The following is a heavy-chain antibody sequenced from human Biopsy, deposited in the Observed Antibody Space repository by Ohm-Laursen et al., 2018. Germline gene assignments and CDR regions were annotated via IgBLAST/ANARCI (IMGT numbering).Heavy chain of an antibody. V-gene: IGHV1-69*06. CDR2: VMPIFGTA. J-gene: IGHJ6*02. CDR3: ATRVTPVTTLYYYAMDV. D-gene: IGHD4-17*01. CDR1: GVTFNSYA. Sequence: SSVKVSCKASGVTFNSYAISWVRQAPGQGLEWLGGVMPIFGTANYAQKFQGRVTITADKSTSTAHLDLSSLRSEDTAVYYCATRVTPVTTLYYYAMDVWGQGTTVTVSS.